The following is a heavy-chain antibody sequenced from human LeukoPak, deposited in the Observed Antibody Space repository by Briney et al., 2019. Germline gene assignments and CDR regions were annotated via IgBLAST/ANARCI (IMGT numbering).Heavy chain of an antibody. CDR2: IKRKGDGETT. J-gene: IGHJ4*02. D-gene: IGHD3-3*01. V-gene: IGHV3-15*01. CDR1: GFTFSNAW. CDR3: TRSITIFGAVVSRSGPFDY. Sequence: KAGGSLRLSCAASGFTFSNAWMNWVRQAPGKGPEWVGRIKRKGDGETTDYAAPVKGRFTIPRDDSENTLYLQMNSLQTEDTAVYYCTRSITIFGAVVSRSGPFDYWGQGTLVTVSS.